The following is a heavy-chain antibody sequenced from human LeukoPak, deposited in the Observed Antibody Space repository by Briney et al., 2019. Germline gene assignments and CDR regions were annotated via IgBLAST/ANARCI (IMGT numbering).Heavy chain of an antibody. CDR2: VSSDGGTK. CDR3: AREGLTSGSYFLAWFDP. D-gene: IGHD3-10*01. V-gene: IGHV3-30*03. CDR1: GFTFSNYG. Sequence: GRSLRLSCEASGFTFSNYGMHWVRQAPGKGLEWVAVVSSDGGTKYYADSVKGRFTISRDNSKNTLYVQMNSLRPDDTAVYFCAREGLTSGSYFLAWFDPWGQGILVSVSS. J-gene: IGHJ5*02.